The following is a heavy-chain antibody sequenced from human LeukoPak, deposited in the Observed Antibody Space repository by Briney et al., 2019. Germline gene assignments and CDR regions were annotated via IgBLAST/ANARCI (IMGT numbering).Heavy chain of an antibody. CDR3: ANNWNYLDY. V-gene: IGHV3-30*18. D-gene: IGHD1-20*01. CDR2: ISYDGSNK. CDR1: GFPFSSYG. J-gene: IGHJ4*02. Sequence: GGSLRLSCAASGFPFSSYGMHWVRPAPGEGLGWTAVISYDGSNKYYADSVKGRFTISRDNSKNTLYLQMNSLRAEDTAVYYCANNWNYLDYWGQGTLVTVSS.